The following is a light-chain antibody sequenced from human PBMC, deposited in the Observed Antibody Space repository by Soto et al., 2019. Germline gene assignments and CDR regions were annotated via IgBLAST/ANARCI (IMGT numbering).Light chain of an antibody. J-gene: IGKJ5*01. CDR3: CQRCYWSSIT. V-gene: IGKV3-11*01. Sequence: EIVLTQSPATLSLSPGERATLSCGASQSVSTYLALCQQKHRQAPSLLIYDAANRVTGIPAKFSRSRSGTDVTLTINSLEAEDSAGYYYCQRCYWSSITFGQGTRLEIK. CDR1: QSVSTY. CDR2: DAA.